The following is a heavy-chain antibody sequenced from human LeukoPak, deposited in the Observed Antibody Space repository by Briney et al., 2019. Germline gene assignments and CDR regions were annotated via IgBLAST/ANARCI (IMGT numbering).Heavy chain of an antibody. J-gene: IGHJ4*02. CDR1: GFTFSSYS. CDR3: ASHMVRGVIRYYFDY. CDR2: ISSSSSYI. V-gene: IGHV3-21*01. D-gene: IGHD3-10*01. Sequence: EAGGSLRLSCAASGFTFSSYSMNWVRQAPGKGLEWFSSISSSSSYIYYADSVKGRFTISRDNAKNSLYLQMNSLRAEDTAVYYCASHMVRGVIRYYFDYWGQGTLVTVSS.